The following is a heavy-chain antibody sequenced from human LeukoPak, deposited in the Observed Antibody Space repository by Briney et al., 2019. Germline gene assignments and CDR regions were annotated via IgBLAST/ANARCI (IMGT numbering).Heavy chain of an antibody. V-gene: IGHV3-11*06. CDR1: GFTFSSYA. Sequence: GGSLRLSCATSGFTFSSYAMSWIRQAPGKGLEWVSYISSSSSYTNYADSVKGRFTISRDNAKNSLYLQMNSLRAEDTAVYYCARGGDSSGNPYWGQGTLVTVSS. CDR2: ISSSSSYT. J-gene: IGHJ4*02. D-gene: IGHD3-22*01. CDR3: ARGGDSSGNPY.